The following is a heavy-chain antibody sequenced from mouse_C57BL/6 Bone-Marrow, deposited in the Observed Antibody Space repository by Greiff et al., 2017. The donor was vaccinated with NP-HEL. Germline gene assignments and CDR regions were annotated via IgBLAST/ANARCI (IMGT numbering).Heavy chain of an antibody. CDR1: GFTFSDYY. Sequence: EVKLMESGGGLVQPGGSLKLSCAASGFTFSDYYMYWVRQTPEKRLEWVAYISNGGGSTYYPDTVKGRFTISRDNAKNTLYLQMSRLKSEDTAMYYCARWDYGFDYWGQGTTLTVSS. J-gene: IGHJ2*01. V-gene: IGHV5-12*01. CDR3: ARWDYGFDY. D-gene: IGHD1-1*01. CDR2: ISNGGGST.